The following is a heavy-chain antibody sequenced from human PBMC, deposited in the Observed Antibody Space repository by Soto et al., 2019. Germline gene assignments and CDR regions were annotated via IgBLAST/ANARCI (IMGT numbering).Heavy chain of an antibody. CDR1: GFSLSTSGVG. Sequence: QGTLKESGPTLVKPTQTLTLTCSFSGFSLSTSGVGVGWIRQPPGKAMEWLAHIYWSGDEHYRPSLKSRLSITKDTSKNQVVLTMTNMDPVDTATYYCTRGLAARPFFAFDIWGQGTMVTVSS. CDR2: IYWSGDE. V-gene: IGHV2-5*01. D-gene: IGHD6-6*01. J-gene: IGHJ3*02. CDR3: TRGLAARPFFAFDI.